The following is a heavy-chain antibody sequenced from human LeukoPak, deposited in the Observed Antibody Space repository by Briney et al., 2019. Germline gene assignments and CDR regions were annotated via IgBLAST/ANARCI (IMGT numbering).Heavy chain of an antibody. J-gene: IGHJ5*02. CDR1: GFTFDEYA. CDR3: AKDYEPLVGVHRWGDWFDP. CDR2: ISWNSGSI. D-gene: IGHD1-26*01. Sequence: GRSLRLSCAASGFTFDEYAMHWVRQAPGKGLEWVSGISWNSGSIGYADSGKGRFTISRDNSKNTLYLQMNSLRAEDTAVYYCAKDYEPLVGVHRWGDWFDPWGQGTLVTVSS. V-gene: IGHV3-9*01.